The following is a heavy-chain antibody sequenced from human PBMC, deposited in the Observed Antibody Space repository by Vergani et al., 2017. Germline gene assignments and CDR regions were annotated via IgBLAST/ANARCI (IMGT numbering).Heavy chain of an antibody. Sequence: QVQLVESGGGVVQRGRSLRLSCATSGFTLSNYDMHWIRQGPGKGLEFVAFIQFDGSNQYYADSVKGRFTLSSDFSKNKLYLQMNSLRNDDTATYYCAKHFRGWGIDYWGQGTQVIVSS. CDR2: IQFDGSNQ. CDR3: AKHFRGWGIDY. J-gene: IGHJ4*02. V-gene: IGHV3-30*02. CDR1: GFTLSNYD. D-gene: IGHD3-16*01.